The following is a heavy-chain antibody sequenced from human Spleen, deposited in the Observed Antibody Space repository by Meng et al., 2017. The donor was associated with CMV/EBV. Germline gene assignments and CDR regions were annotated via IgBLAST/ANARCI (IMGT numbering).Heavy chain of an antibody. CDR3: APVGGWGTGTPTALVT. J-gene: IGHJ5*02. CDR2: ISFDGSNK. V-gene: IGHV3-30*04. D-gene: IGHD2-8*02. CDR1: GFTFRTYA. Sequence: GESLKISCAASGFTFRTYAMHWVRQAPGKGLEWVAVISFDGSNKYYADSVKGRFTISRDNSKSTLYLQLNNLRAGDTAVYYCAPVGGWGTGTPTALVTWGQGALVTVSS.